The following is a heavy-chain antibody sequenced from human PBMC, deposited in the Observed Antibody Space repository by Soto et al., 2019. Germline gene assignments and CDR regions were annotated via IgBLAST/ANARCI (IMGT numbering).Heavy chain of an antibody. Sequence: EVQLLESGGGLVQPGGSLRLSCAASEITFNNYDLNWVRQAPGKELEWVSAISYSGTNTYYADSVKGRFTISRDDSKNILYLQMNSLRAEDTDLYFCAKEAHYYYMDVWGRGTMVTVSS. CDR1: EITFNNYD. V-gene: IGHV3-23*01. J-gene: IGHJ6*03. CDR2: ISYSGTNT. CDR3: AKEAHYYYMDV.